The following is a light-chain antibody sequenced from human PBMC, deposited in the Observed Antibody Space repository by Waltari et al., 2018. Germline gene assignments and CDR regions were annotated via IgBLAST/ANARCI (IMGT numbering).Light chain of an antibody. CDR2: GNT. J-gene: IGLJ2*01. V-gene: IGLV1-40*01. CDR1: SSNIGAGYD. Sequence: QSVLTQPPSVSGAPGQRVTISCTGSSSNIGAGYDVHWYQQVPGTAPKVLIFGNTTRPSRVPDRVSGSKSCTSASLAITGLQAEDEADYYCQSYDSSLSGVVFGGGTKLTVL. CDR3: QSYDSSLSGVV.